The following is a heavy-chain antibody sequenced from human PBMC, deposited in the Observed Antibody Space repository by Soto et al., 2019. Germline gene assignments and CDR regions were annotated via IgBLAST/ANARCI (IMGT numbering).Heavy chain of an antibody. CDR1: GDSVSSGTST. CDR3: ARDGSGFHWYFDV. V-gene: IGHV6-1*01. Sequence: SQTLSLTFALFGDSVSSGTSTWSWIRQAPSRGLERLGRTYYRSKWYTDYAESLKSRIAITPDTSKNHLSLQVNSVTPEDTAVYFCARDGSGFHWYFDVWGRGTLVTVSS. J-gene: IGHJ2*01. CDR2: TYYRSKWYT. D-gene: IGHD6-19*01.